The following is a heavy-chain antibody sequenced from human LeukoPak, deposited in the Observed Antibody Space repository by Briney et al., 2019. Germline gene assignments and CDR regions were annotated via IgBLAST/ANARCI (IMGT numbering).Heavy chain of an antibody. CDR2: ISAYNGNT. D-gene: IGHD6-19*01. CDR3: AREGHAGSGWYNAFDI. Sequence: GASVKVSCKASGYTFTSYGISWVRQAPGQGLEWMGWISAYNGNTNYAQKLQGRVTMTTDTSTSTAYMELRSLRSDDTAVYYCAREGHAGSGWYNAFDIWGQGTMVTVSS. CDR1: GYTFTSYG. J-gene: IGHJ3*02. V-gene: IGHV1-18*01.